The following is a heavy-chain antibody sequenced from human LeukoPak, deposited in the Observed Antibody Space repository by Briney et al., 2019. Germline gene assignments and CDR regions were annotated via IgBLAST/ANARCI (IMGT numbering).Heavy chain of an antibody. Sequence: SETLSLTCAVYGGSFSDYYWGWIRQPPGKGLEWIGEINHSGSTNYNPSLKSRVTISVDTSKNQFSLKLSSVTAADTAVYYCARGMTYKGHGYYYYYMDVWGKGTTVTVSS. CDR3: ARGMTYKGHGYYYYYMDV. J-gene: IGHJ6*03. D-gene: IGHD1-1*01. CDR1: GGSFSDYY. CDR2: INHSGST. V-gene: IGHV4-34*01.